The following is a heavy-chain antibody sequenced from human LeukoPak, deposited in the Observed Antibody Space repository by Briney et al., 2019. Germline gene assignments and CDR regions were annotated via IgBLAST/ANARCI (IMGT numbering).Heavy chain of an antibody. CDR1: GYTFTGYY. V-gene: IGHV1-2*06. J-gene: IGHJ4*02. D-gene: IGHD2-21*01. CDR3: ARVTPAGLAYDY. Sequence: EASVKVSCKASGYTFTGYYMHWVRQAPGQGLEWMRRINPNSGGTNYAQKFQGRVTMTRDTSISTAYMELSRLRSDDTAVYYCARVTPAGLAYDYWGQGTLVTVSS. CDR2: INPNSGGT.